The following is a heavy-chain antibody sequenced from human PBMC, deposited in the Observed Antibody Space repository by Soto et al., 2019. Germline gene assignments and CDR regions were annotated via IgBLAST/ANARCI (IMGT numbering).Heavy chain of an antibody. Sequence: KSSETLSLTCTVSGASISGFYWSWIRKSAGKGLEWIGRIYATGTTDYNPSLKSRVMMSVDTSKKQFSLKLRSVTAADTAVYYCVRDGTKTLRDWFDPWGQGLSVPVSP. CDR2: IYATGTT. CDR1: GASISGFY. J-gene: IGHJ5*02. V-gene: IGHV4-4*07. CDR3: VRDGTKTLRDWFDP. D-gene: IGHD1-1*01.